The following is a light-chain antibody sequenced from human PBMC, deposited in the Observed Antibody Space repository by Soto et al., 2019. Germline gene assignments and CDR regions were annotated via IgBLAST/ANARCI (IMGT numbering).Light chain of an antibody. Sequence: EIGMTQSPATLSVSPGERATLSCRASQSVSSNLAWYQQKPGQAPRLLIYGASTRATGIPARFSGSGSGTEFTLNISSLQSEDFAVYYCQQYNNWPPSTFGQGTKLEI. J-gene: IGKJ2*02. CDR2: GAS. V-gene: IGKV3-15*01. CDR3: QQYNNWPPST. CDR1: QSVSSN.